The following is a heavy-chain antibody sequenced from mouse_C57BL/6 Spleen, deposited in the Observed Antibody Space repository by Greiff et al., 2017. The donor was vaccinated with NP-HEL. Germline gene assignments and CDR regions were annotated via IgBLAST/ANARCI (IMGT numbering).Heavy chain of an antibody. CDR1: GYAFSSYW. D-gene: IGHD2-3*01. V-gene: IGHV1-80*01. Sequence: VNVVESGAELVKPGASVKISCKASGYAFSSYWMNWVKQRPGKGLEWIGQIYPGDGDTNYNGKFKGKATLTADKSSSTAYMQLSSLTSEDSAVYFCARYGGYYYFDYWGQGTTLTVSS. CDR2: IYPGDGDT. CDR3: ARYGGYYYFDY. J-gene: IGHJ2*01.